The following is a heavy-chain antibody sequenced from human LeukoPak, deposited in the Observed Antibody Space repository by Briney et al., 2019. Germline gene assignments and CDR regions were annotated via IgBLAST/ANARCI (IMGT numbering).Heavy chain of an antibody. CDR1: GFTFSSYD. CDR2: IGTAGDT. V-gene: IGHV3-13*01. Sequence: GGSLRLSCAASGFTFSSYDMHWVRQATGKGLEWVSAIGTAGDTYYPGSVKGRFTISRENAKNSLYLQMNSLRAGDTAVYYCARSIRGDYGLSFGYWGQGTLVTVSS. D-gene: IGHD4-17*01. J-gene: IGHJ4*02. CDR3: ARSIRGDYGLSFGY.